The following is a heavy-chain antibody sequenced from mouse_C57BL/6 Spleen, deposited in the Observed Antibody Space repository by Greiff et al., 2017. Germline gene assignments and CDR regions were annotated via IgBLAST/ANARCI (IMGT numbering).Heavy chain of an antibody. V-gene: IGHV1-50*01. D-gene: IGHD1-1*02. CDR1: GYTFTSYW. CDR2: IDPSDSYT. J-gene: IGHJ2*01. CDR3: ARGELSPYYFDY. Sequence: VQLQQPGAELVKPGASVKLSCKASGYTFTSYWMQWVKRRPGQGLEWIGEIDPSDSYTNYNQKFKGKATLTVDTSSSTAYVQLSSLTSADSAVYYYARGELSPYYFDYWGQGTTLTVSS.